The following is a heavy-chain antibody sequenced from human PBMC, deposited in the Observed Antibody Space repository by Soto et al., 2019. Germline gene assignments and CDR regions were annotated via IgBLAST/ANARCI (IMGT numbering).Heavy chain of an antibody. J-gene: IGHJ5*02. CDR3: ARHLYSYGVVRFEP. CDR2: IYYSGST. V-gene: IGHV4-59*08. CDR1: GGSISSYY. D-gene: IGHD5-18*01. Sequence: SETLSLTCTVSGGSISSYYWSWIRQPPGKGLEWIGYIYYSGSTNYNPSLKSRVTISVDTSKNQFSLKLSSVTAADTAVYYCARHLYSYGVVRFEPWGQGTLVTVSS.